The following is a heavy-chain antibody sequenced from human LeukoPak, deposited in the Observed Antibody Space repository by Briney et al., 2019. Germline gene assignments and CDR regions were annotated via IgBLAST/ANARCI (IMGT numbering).Heavy chain of an antibody. Sequence: GGSLRLSCAASGFTFSSYWMHWVRQAPGKGLVWVSRIKSDGSSTNYADSVKGRFTIFRDNAENTVYLQMNSLRDEDTAVYYCASAVGATTANYYNAMDVWGQGTTVTVSS. V-gene: IGHV3-74*01. D-gene: IGHD1-26*01. CDR3: ASAVGATTANYYNAMDV. J-gene: IGHJ6*02. CDR2: IKSDGSST. CDR1: GFTFSSYW.